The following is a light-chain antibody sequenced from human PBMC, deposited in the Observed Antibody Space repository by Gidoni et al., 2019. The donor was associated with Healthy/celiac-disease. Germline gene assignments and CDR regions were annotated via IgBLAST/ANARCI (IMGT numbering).Light chain of an antibody. J-gene: IGLJ2*01. CDR2: EVS. V-gene: IGLV2-14*01. Sequence: QSALTQPVSVSGSPGHSITISCTGTSSDVGGYNYVSWYQQHPGKAPKLMIHEVSNRPSGVSNRFSGSKSGNTASLTISGRQAEDEADYYCSSYTSSSTYVVFGGGTKLTVL. CDR3: SSYTSSSTYVV. CDR1: SSDVGGYNY.